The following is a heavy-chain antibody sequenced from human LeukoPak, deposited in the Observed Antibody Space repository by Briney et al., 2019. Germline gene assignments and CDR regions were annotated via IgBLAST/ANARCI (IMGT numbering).Heavy chain of an antibody. J-gene: IGHJ3*01. CDR2: IKGDGSDK. CDR3: ARAQWGYPFDV. D-gene: IGHD5-18*01. Sequence: GGSLRLSCAASGFSSSNYWMTWIRQAPGKGLEWVATIKGDGSDKRYVDSVKGRFTISRDDVKNSLYLQLNNLRAEDTAIYYCARAQWGYPFDVWGQGTRVTVSS. CDR1: GFSSSNYW. V-gene: IGHV3-7*03.